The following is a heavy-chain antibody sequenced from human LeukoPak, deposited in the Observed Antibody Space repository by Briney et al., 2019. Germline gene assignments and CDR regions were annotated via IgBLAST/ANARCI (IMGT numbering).Heavy chain of an antibody. CDR2: ISAYNGNT. V-gene: IGHV1-18*01. Sequence: ASVKVSCKASGYTFTSYGISWVRQAPGQGLEWMGWISAYNGNTNYAQKLQGRVTMTTDTSTSTAYMELRSLRSDDTAVYYCAREFYRVVGATGYYFDYWGQGTLVTVSS. J-gene: IGHJ4*02. CDR1: GYTFTSYG. CDR3: AREFYRVVGATGYYFDY. D-gene: IGHD1-26*01.